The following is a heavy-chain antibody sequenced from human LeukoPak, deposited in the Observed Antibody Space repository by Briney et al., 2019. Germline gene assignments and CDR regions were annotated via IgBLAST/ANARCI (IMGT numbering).Heavy chain of an antibody. CDR1: GGSFSRYY. CDR3: ARHGWGLLWFGEFFY. V-gene: IGHV4-34*01. Sequence: SETLSLTCAVYGGSFSRYYWSWISQPPGKRLEWIGEINHSGSTNYNPSLKSRVTISVDTSKNQFSLKLSSVTAADTAVYYCARHGWGLLWFGEFFYWGQGTLVTVSS. CDR2: INHSGST. D-gene: IGHD3-10*01. J-gene: IGHJ4*02.